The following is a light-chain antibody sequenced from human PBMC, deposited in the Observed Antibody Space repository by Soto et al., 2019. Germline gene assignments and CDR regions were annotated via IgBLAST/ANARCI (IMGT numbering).Light chain of an antibody. CDR2: EVT. Sequence: QSALTQPPSASGSPGQSVTISCTGTSSDVGGYNFVSWYQQHPGKAPKFMIYEVTKRPSGVPDRFSGSKSGNTASLTVSGLQAEGEGDYYCSSDAGGIKWVFGGGTK. CDR1: SSDVGGYNF. CDR3: SSDAGGIKWV. J-gene: IGLJ3*02. V-gene: IGLV2-8*01.